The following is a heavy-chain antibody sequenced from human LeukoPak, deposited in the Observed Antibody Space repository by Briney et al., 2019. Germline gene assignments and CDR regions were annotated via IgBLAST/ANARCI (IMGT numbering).Heavy chain of an antibody. J-gene: IGHJ4*02. Sequence: GGSLRLSCAASGFTFSSYGMHWVRQAPGKGLEWVAVISYDGSNKYYADSVKGRFTISRDNSKNTLYLQMNSLRAEDTAVYYCASEGRRVRGVMDYWGQGTLVTVSS. CDR3: ASEGRRVRGVMDY. D-gene: IGHD3-10*01. CDR2: ISYDGSNK. CDR1: GFTFSSYG. V-gene: IGHV3-30*03.